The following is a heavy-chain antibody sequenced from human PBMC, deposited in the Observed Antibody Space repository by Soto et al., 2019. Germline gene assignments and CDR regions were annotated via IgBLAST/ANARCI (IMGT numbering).Heavy chain of an antibody. Sequence: SETLSLTCTVSGGSISSYYWSWIRQPAGKGLEWIGRIYTSGSTNYTPSLKSRVTMSVDTSKNQFSLKLSSVTAADTAVYYCARTLSGSYYYYYGMDVWGQGTTVTVSS. J-gene: IGHJ6*02. D-gene: IGHD1-26*01. V-gene: IGHV4-4*07. CDR1: GGSISSYY. CDR2: IYTSGST. CDR3: ARTLSGSYYYYYGMDV.